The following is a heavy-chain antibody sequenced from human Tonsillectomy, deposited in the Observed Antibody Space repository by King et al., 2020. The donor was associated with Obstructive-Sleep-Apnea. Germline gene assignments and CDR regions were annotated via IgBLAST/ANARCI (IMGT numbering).Heavy chain of an antibody. CDR3: ARDSPYSYGTKYFDY. V-gene: IGHV3-21*01. CDR2: ISSSSSYI. Sequence: VQLVESGGGLVKPGGSLRLSCAASGFTFSSYSMNWVRQAPGKGLEWVSSISSSSSYIYYADSVKGRFTISRDNAKNSLYLQMNSLRAEDTALYYCARDSPYSYGTKYFDYWGQGTLVTVS. J-gene: IGHJ4*02. D-gene: IGHD5-18*01. CDR1: GFTFSSYS.